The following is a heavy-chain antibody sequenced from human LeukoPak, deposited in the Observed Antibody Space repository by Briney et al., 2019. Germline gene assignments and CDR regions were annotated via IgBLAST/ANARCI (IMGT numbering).Heavy chain of an antibody. D-gene: IGHD4-11*01. V-gene: IGHV4-59*12. J-gene: IGHJ4*02. CDR3: ARDYSNYYFDY. CDR1: GGSLSNYY. Sequence: SETLSLTCSVSGGSLSNYYWTWIRRPPGKGLEWIGYIYSSGSTNYNPSLKSRVTMSVDTSKNQFSLKLSSVTAADTAVYFCARDYSNYYFDYWGQGTLVTVSS. CDR2: IYSSGST.